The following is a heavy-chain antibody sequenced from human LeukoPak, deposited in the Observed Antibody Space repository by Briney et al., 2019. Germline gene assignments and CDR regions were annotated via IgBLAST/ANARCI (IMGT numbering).Heavy chain of an antibody. CDR2: ISGSGGST. J-gene: IGHJ4*02. Sequence: GGSLRLSCVASGFTFRDYYMSWIRRAPGKGLEWVSYISGSGGSTWYADSVKGRFTISRDNSKNTLYVQMNSLRAEDTAVYYCAASQDVGAYYFDYWGQGTLVTVSS. V-gene: IGHV3-23*01. D-gene: IGHD3-16*01. CDR3: AASQDVGAYYFDY. CDR1: GFTFRDYY.